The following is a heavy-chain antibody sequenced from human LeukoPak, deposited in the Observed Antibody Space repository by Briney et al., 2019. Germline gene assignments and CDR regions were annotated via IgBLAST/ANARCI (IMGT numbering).Heavy chain of an antibody. CDR3: AKDLNSHYGTSGYYYD. J-gene: IGHJ4*02. Sequence: QPGRSLRLSCAASGFPFSSFAMHWVRQAPGKGLEWVAVIWFDGSKRYYADSVKGRFTISRDSSQNAMYLQMDSLRVEDTAIYYCAKDLNSHYGTSGYYYDWGQGTLVTVSS. V-gene: IGHV3-33*06. CDR2: IWFDGSKR. CDR1: GFPFSSFA. D-gene: IGHD3-22*01.